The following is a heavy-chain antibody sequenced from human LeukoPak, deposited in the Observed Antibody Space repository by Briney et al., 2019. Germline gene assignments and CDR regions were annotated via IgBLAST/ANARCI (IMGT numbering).Heavy chain of an antibody. Sequence: PGGSLRLSCAASGFTFSSYSMNWVRQAPGKGLEWVSYISSSGSSKYYAEFVKGRFTISRDNAKNSLFLQMNSLSAEDTAVYYCARITGELRKETAFDYWGQGTLVTVSS. V-gene: IGHV3-48*04. D-gene: IGHD7-27*01. J-gene: IGHJ4*02. CDR1: GFTFSSYS. CDR2: ISSSGSSK. CDR3: ARITGELRKETAFDY.